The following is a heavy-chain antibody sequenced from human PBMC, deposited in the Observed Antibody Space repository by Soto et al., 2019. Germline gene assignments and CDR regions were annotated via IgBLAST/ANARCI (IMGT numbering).Heavy chain of an antibody. V-gene: IGHV1-69*01. CDR2: IIPISETT. D-gene: IGHD2-2*01. Sequence: QVQLVQSGAEVKKPGSSVKVSCKASGGTFSSYAISWVRQAPGQGLEWMGGIIPISETTNYAQKLQGRVTITADESKSTAYMELSSTRSEDTAVYYCARSQGSSTSLEIYYYYYYGMDVWGQGTTVTVSS. J-gene: IGHJ6*02. CDR3: ARSQGSSTSLEIYYYYYYGMDV. CDR1: GGTFSSYA.